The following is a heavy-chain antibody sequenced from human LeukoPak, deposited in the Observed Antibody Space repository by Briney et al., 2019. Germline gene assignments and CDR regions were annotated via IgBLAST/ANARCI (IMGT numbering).Heavy chain of an antibody. CDR2: INPNSGGT. D-gene: IGHD6-13*01. CDR1: GFTFSNYA. J-gene: IGHJ6*03. CDR3: ARDLFDIAAADTYYYYYMDV. V-gene: IGHV1-2*02. Sequence: GGSLRLSCAASGFTFSNYAMHWVRQAPGQGLEWMGWINPNSGGTNYAQKFQGRVTMTRDTSISTAYMELSRLRSDDTAVYYCARDLFDIAAADTYYYYYMDVWGKGTTVTISS.